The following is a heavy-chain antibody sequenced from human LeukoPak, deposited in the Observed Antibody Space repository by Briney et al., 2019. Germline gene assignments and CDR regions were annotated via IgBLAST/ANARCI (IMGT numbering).Heavy chain of an antibody. J-gene: IGHJ4*02. CDR1: GGSISSYY. CDR2: IYYSGST. D-gene: IGHD6-13*01. V-gene: IGHV4-59*01. Sequence: SETLSLTCTVSGGSISSYYWSWIRQPPGKGLEWIGYIYYSGSTNYNPSLKSRVTISVDTSKNQFSLKLSSVTAADTAVYYSARGGYRSSWYYFDYWGQGTRVTVSS. CDR3: ARGGYRSSWYYFDY.